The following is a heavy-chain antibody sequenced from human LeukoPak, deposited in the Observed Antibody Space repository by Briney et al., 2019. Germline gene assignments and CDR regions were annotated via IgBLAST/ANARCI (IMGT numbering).Heavy chain of an antibody. V-gene: IGHV3-15*05. CDR2: IKSKNDGGTT. D-gene: IGHD2-21*02. Sequence: GGSLRLSCTASGFTFSNAWMSWVRQAPGKGLEWVGRIKSKNDGGTTDYAAPVKGRVTISRDDSKNTLYLQMNSLKTEDTAVYYCARAGLVVVTAKKSDAFDVWGQGTMVTVSS. CDR3: ARAGLVVVTAKKSDAFDV. J-gene: IGHJ3*01. CDR1: GFTFSNAW.